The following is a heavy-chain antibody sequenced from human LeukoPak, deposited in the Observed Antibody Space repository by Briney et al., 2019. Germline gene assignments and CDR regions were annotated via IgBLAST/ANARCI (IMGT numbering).Heavy chain of an antibody. Sequence: PGGSLRLSCAASGFTFSSYAMHWVRQASGKGLEWVALISYDESDKYYADSVKGRFTISRDNSKNTLYLQMNSLRAEDTAVYYCVKPITMIVVVDPFDYWGQGTLVTVSS. CDR2: ISYDESDK. V-gene: IGHV3-30*04. CDR3: VKPITMIVVVDPFDY. J-gene: IGHJ4*02. CDR1: GFTFSSYA. D-gene: IGHD3-22*01.